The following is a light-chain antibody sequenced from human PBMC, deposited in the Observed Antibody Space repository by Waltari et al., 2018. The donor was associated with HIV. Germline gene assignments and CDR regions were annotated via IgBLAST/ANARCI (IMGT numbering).Light chain of an antibody. CDR2: GTS. CDR1: QPISNT. V-gene: IGKV1-NL1*01. Sequence: DVHMTQSPSSLSASVGDRVHIPCRASQPISNTLAWYQQKPGKAPKPLVYGTSRLESGVPSRFSGSGSGTDYTLTISSLQPEDFASYYCQQYYSIPNTFGQGTKLEIK. J-gene: IGKJ2*01. CDR3: QQYYSIPNT.